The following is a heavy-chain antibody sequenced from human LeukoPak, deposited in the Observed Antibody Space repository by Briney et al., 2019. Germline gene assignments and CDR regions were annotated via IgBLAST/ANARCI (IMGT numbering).Heavy chain of an antibody. D-gene: IGHD5-12*01. CDR3: ARWIRDSGYDWVFDY. V-gene: IGHV4-59*01. Sequence: SETLSFTCTVSGGSISSYYWGWIRQPPGKGLEWIGYIYHSGSTNYNPSLKSRVTISVDTSKNQFSLKLSSVTAADTAVYYCARWIRDSGYDWVFDYWGQGTLVTVSS. CDR2: IYHSGST. CDR1: GGSISSYY. J-gene: IGHJ4*02.